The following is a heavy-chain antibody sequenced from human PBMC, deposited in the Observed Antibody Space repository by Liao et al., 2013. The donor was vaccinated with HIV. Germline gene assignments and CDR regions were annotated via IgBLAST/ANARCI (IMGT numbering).Heavy chain of an antibody. V-gene: IGHV4-4*07. CDR2: IYSSGYT. D-gene: IGHD3-3*01. J-gene: IGHJ4*02. CDR3: AREALYSDFGGPHGQLDY. CDR1: GASMSSDY. Sequence: QVRLQESGPGLVKPSETLSLTCTVSGASMSSDYWNWIRLPAGKGLEWIGRIYSSGYTNYNPTLKSRATMSVDTSKNQFSLKVASVTAADTAVYYCAREALYSDFGGPHGQLDYWGQGTLVSVSS.